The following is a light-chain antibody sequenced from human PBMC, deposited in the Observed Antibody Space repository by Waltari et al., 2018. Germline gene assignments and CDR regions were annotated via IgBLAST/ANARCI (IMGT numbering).Light chain of an antibody. CDR2: DVS. V-gene: IGLV2-11*01. Sequence: QAALTQPPSVSGSPGQSVTISCTGTTSDIGRYNYVSWFQQPPGKAPKLIIYDVSKRPSGGSDRFSGSKSGNTASLTISGLQAEDETDYYCISYAGSDTYIFGTGTRLTVL. CDR3: ISYAGSDTYI. J-gene: IGLJ1*01. CDR1: TSDIGRYNY.